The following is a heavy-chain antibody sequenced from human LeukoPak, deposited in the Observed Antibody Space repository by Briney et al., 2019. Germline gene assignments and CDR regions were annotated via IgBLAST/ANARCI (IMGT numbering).Heavy chain of an antibody. V-gene: IGHV3-7*01. D-gene: IGHD3-10*01. CDR2: IKQDGSEK. J-gene: IGHJ4*02. CDR3: ARGGRLWFGELKVYPNDY. CDR1: GFTFSSYW. Sequence: PGGSLRLSCAASGFTFSSYWMSWVRQAPGKGLEWVANIKQDGSEKYYVDSVKGRFTISRDNAKNSLYLQMNSLRAEDTAVYYCARGGRLWFGELKVYPNDYWGQGTLVTVSS.